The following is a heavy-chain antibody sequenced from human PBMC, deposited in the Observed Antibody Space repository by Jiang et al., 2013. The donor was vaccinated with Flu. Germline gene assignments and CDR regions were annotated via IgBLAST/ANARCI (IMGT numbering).Heavy chain of an antibody. Sequence: PGSSVKVSCRASGGTFSSYAISWVRQAPGQGLEWMGGIMPIFATANYAQKFQGRLTITADKPTSTAYMELTSLRSEDTAVYYCARDQTGYSSSWFPYWGQGTLVTVSS. CDR3: ARDQTGYSSSWFPY. D-gene: IGHD6-13*01. CDR1: GGTFSSYA. V-gene: IGHV1-69*06. J-gene: IGHJ4*02. CDR2: IMPIFATA.